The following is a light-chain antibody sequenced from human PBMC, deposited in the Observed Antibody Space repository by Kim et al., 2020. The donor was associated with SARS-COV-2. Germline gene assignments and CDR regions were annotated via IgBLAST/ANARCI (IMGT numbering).Light chain of an antibody. CDR2: YDT. J-gene: IGLJ2*01. V-gene: IGLV3-21*04. Sequence: SYELTQPPSVSVAPGKTARITCGGNNIGSESVNWYQQKPGQAPLLVIYYDTDRPSGIPERFSGANSGNTATLTISRVEAGDEADYYCQVWDSSSEHVVFGGGTQLTVL. CDR3: QVWDSSSEHVV. CDR1: NIGSES.